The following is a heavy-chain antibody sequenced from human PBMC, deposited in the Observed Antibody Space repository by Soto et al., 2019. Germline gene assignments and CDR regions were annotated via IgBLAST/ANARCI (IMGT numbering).Heavy chain of an antibody. J-gene: IGHJ4*02. V-gene: IGHV3-30-3*01. CDR2: ISYDGSNK. CDR3: ARALYYYGSSGPLGPLDY. CDR1: GFTFSSYA. D-gene: IGHD3-22*01. Sequence: GGSLRLSCAASGFTFSSYAMHWVRQAPGKGLEWVAVISYDGSNKYYADSVKGRFTISRDNSKNTLYLQMNSLRAEDTAVYYCARALYYYGSSGPLGPLDYWGQGTLVTVS.